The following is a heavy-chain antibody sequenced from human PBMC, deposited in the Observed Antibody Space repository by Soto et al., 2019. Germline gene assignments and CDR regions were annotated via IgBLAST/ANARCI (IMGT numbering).Heavy chain of an antibody. D-gene: IGHD3-3*01. Sequence: GGSLRLSCAASGFTFSSYSMHWVRQAPEKGLEWVSSISRSSSYLYYAYPAKSRFTIPRDNATNSLYLQMNSRRGEETAVYYWARASGRVDWRGYHTGIGYWGQGT. J-gene: IGHJ4*02. CDR2: ISRSSSYL. CDR3: ARASGRVDWRGYHTGIGY. V-gene: IGHV3-21*01. CDR1: GFTFSSYS.